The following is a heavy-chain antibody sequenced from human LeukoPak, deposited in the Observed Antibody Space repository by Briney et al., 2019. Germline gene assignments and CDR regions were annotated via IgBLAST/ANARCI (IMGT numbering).Heavy chain of an antibody. CDR3: ARTTEGYCRGGSCYYYYYYMDV. D-gene: IGHD2-15*01. V-gene: IGHV4-34*01. Sequence: SETLSLTCAVYGGSFSGYYWSWIRQPPGKGLEWIGEINHSGSTNYNPSLKSRVTISVDTSKNQFSLRLSSVTAADTAVYYCARTTEGYCRGGSCYYYYYYMDVWGKGTTVTVSS. CDR2: INHSGST. J-gene: IGHJ6*03. CDR1: GGSFSGYY.